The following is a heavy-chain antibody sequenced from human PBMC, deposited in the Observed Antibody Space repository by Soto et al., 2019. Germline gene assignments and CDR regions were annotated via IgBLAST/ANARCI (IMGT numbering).Heavy chain of an antibody. J-gene: IGHJ6*02. CDR1: GFSMSGSW. D-gene: IGHD4-4*01. Sequence: GGSLTLSCAASGFSMSGSWMTWVRQAPGKGLEWVANIKQDASEKYYVDSVKGRFTISRDNSKNTLYLQMSSLRAEDTAVYYCVKSDYSNYHYYYYGMDVWGQGTTVTVSS. CDR2: IKQDASEK. CDR3: VKSDYSNYHYYYYGMDV. V-gene: IGHV3-7*02.